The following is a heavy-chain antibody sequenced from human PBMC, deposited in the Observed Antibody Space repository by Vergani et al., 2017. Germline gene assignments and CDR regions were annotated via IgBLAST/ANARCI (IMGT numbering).Heavy chain of an antibody. CDR2: ISYDGSNK. CDR3: ARALLYDYVWGSYRYDAFDI. D-gene: IGHD3-16*02. Sequence: VQLLESGGGLVQPGGSLRLSCAASGFTFSSYAMHWVRQAPGKGLEWVAVISYDGSNKYYADSVKGRFTISRDNSKNTLYLQMNSLRAEDTAVYYCARALLYDYVWGSYRYDAFDIWGQGTMVTVSS. CDR1: GFTFSSYA. J-gene: IGHJ3*02. V-gene: IGHV3-30*01.